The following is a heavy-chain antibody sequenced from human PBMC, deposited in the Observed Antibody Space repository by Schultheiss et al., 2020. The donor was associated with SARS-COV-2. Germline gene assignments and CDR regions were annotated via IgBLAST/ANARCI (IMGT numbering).Heavy chain of an antibody. V-gene: IGHV3-33*05. J-gene: IGHJ5*02. CDR3: ARAVTGTTSQGRYNWFDP. Sequence: GESLKISCAASGFTFSSYGMYWVRQAPGKGLEWVAVISYDGSNKYYADSVKGRFTISRDNSKNTLYLQMNSLRAEDTALYYCARAVTGTTSQGRYNWFDPWGQGTLVTVSS. CDR1: GFTFSSYG. CDR2: ISYDGSNK. D-gene: IGHD1-7*01.